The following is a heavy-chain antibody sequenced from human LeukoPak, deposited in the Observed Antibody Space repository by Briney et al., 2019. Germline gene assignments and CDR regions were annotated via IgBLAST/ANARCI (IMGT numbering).Heavy chain of an antibody. CDR2: IYTSGST. J-gene: IGHJ3*02. D-gene: IGHD2-2*01. Sequence: PSETLSLTCTVSGSISGYYWSWIRQPPGKGLEWIGYIYTSGSTNYNPSLKSRVTISVDTPKNQFSLDLSSMTAADTAVYYCARQKCTSTSCLTKNAFDIWGQGTMVNVSS. CDR3: ARQKCTSTSCLTKNAFDI. CDR1: GSISGYY. V-gene: IGHV4-4*09.